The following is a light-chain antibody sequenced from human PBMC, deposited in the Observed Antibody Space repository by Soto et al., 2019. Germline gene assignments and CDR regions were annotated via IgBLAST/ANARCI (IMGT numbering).Light chain of an antibody. J-gene: IGLJ1*01. CDR2: SNN. Sequence: QSVLTQPPSTSVTPGQRVTSSCSGSRSSIGSNTVTWYQQLPGTAPKLLIYSNNQRPSGVPDRFSGSKSGTSASLAISGLQSEDEADYYCAAWDDSLNGSYVFGTGTKVTVL. CDR1: RSSIGSNT. V-gene: IGLV1-44*01. CDR3: AAWDDSLNGSYV.